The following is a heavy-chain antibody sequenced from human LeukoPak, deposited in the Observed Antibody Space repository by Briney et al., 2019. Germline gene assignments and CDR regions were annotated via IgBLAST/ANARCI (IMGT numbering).Heavy chain of an antibody. CDR2: IYYSGST. CDR1: GGSISSYY. CDR3: ARSADRVVRGAPPYYYYYVDV. J-gene: IGHJ6*03. D-gene: IGHD3-10*01. Sequence: SETLSLTCTVSGGSISSYYWSWIRQPPGKGLEWIGYIYYSGSTNYNPSLKSRVTISVDTSKNQFSLKLSSVTAADTAVYYCARSADRVVRGAPPYYYYYVDVCGKGTTVTVSS. V-gene: IGHV4-59*01.